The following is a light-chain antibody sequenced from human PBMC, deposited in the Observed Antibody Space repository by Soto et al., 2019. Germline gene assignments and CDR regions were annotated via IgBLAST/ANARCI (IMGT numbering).Light chain of an antibody. J-gene: IGKJ1*01. CDR2: SGD. Sequence: EVVVTQSPDTLSLSPGETATLSCRASQSVSSSVAWYQHNPGQSPRLVVYSGDKRAPGIPPRFSGSGSGTDFTLTISSLESDDFAIYYCQQRYSWLRAFGPGTKVEVK. CDR3: QQRYSWLRA. CDR1: QSVSSS. V-gene: IGKV3-11*01.